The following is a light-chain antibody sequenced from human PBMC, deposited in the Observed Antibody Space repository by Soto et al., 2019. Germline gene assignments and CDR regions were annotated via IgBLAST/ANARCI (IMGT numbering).Light chain of an antibody. CDR1: QSISSW. Sequence: TQSPSTLSASVGDRVTITCRASQSISSWLAWYQQKPGQAPRLLIYGASKRATGIPDRFSGSGSGTDFTLTISRLEPEDFAVYCCQQYGSSPRTFGQGTKVDIK. V-gene: IGKV3-20*01. CDR2: GAS. CDR3: QQYGSSPRT. J-gene: IGKJ1*01.